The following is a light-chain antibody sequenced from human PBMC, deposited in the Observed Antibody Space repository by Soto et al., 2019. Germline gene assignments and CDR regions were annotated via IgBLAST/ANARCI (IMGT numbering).Light chain of an antibody. CDR1: QGIGDT. CDR3: QRYNNWPLT. CDR2: DTS. V-gene: IGKV3-15*01. Sequence: EIIMTQSPATLSVSPGEGATLSCRASQGIGDTLAWYQHKPGQTPRLLIYDTSTRATGVPARFSGSRSGTEFTPAINGLQSEDFAVYYCQRYNNWPLTFGGGTKVENK. J-gene: IGKJ4*01.